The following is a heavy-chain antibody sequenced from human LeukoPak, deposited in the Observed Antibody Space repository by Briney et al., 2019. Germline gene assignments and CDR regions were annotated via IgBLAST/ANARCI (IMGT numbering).Heavy chain of an antibody. Sequence: SETLSLTCAVYGGSFSGYYWSWIRQPPGKGLEWIGEINHSGSTSYNPSLKSRVTISVDTSKNQFSLKLSSVTAADTAVYYCARGVVVTAILQNWFDPWGQGTLVTVSS. CDR2: INHSGST. V-gene: IGHV4-34*01. CDR1: GGSFSGYY. J-gene: IGHJ5*02. D-gene: IGHD2-21*02. CDR3: ARGVVVTAILQNWFDP.